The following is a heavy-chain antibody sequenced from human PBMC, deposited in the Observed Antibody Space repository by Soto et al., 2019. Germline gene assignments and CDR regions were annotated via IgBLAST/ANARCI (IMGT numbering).Heavy chain of an antibody. V-gene: IGHV3-7*01. Sequence: EVQLVESGGGLVQPGGSLRLSCAASGFTFSSYWMSWVRQAPGKGLEWVANIKQDGSEKYYVDSVKGRFTISRDNAKNSLYLQMNSLRAEDTAVYYCARRAGGTFTDAFDIWGQGTMVTVSS. CDR1: GFTFSSYW. CDR2: IKQDGSEK. D-gene: IGHD6-13*01. CDR3: ARRAGGTFTDAFDI. J-gene: IGHJ3*02.